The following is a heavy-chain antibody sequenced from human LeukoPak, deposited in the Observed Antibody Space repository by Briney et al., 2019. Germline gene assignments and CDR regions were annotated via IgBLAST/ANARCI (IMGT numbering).Heavy chain of an antibody. CDR1: GGSISSGDYY. CDR2: IYYSGST. CDR3: ARYCSGGSCYSGDAFDI. D-gene: IGHD2-15*01. J-gene: IGHJ3*02. Sequence: SETLSLTCTVSGGSISSGDYYWSWIRQPPGKGLEWIGYIYYSGSTYYNPSLKSRVTISVDTSKNQLSLKLSSVTAADTAVYYCARYCSGGSCYSGDAFDIWGQGTMVTVSS. V-gene: IGHV4-30-4*01.